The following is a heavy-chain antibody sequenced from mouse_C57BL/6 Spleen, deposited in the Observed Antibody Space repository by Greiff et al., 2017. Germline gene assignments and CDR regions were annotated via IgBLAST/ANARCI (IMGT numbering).Heavy chain of an antibody. CDR3: ARRILGHYVDY. CDR1: GYAFSSSW. CDR2: IYPGDGDT. D-gene: IGHD4-1*01. Sequence: VQLQQSGPELVKPGASVKISCKASGYAFSSSWMNWVKQRPGKGLEWIGRIYPGDGDTNYNGKFKGKATLTADKSSSTAYMQLSSLTSEDSAVYFCARRILGHYVDYWGQGTSLTVSS. V-gene: IGHV1-82*01. J-gene: IGHJ2*02.